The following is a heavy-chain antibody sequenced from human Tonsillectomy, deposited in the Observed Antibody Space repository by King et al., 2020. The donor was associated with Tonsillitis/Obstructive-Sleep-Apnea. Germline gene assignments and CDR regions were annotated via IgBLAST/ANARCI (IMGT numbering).Heavy chain of an antibody. CDR3: VHRPRGDCGGDCYWSYFDY. D-gene: IGHD2-21*01. V-gene: IGHV2-5*02. CDR1: GFSLSTSGVG. J-gene: IGHJ4*02. Sequence: ITLQESGPTLVKPTQTLTLTCTFSGFSLSTSGVGVGWIRQPPGQALEWLALIYWDDDKRYSPSLKSRLTITKDTSKNQVVLTMTNMDPVDTATYYCVHRPRGDCGGDCYWSYFDYWGQGTLVTVSS. CDR2: IYWDDDK.